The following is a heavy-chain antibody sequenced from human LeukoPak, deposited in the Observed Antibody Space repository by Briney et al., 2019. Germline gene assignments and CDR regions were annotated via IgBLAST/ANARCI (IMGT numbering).Heavy chain of an antibody. CDR3: ARARGSYSFDY. J-gene: IGHJ4*02. CDR2: ISYDGSNK. D-gene: IGHD1-26*01. CDR1: GFTFSSYG. V-gene: IGHV3-30*03. Sequence: GGSLRLSCAASGFTFSSYGMHWVRQAPGKGLEWVAVISYDGSNKYYADSVKGRFTISRDNSKNTLYLQMNSLRAEDTAVYYCARARGSYSFDYWGQGTLVTVSS.